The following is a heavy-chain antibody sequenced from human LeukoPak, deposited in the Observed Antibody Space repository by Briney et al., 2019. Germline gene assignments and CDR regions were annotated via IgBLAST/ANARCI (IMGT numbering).Heavy chain of an antibody. CDR1: GGSISSGGYY. D-gene: IGHD3/OR15-3a*01. Sequence: SRTLSLTCTVSGGSISSGGYYWSWIRQHPGKGLEWIGYIYYSGSTYYNPSLKSRVTISVDTSKNQFSLKLSSVTAADTAVYYCARGSGTGYYPFDYWGQGTLVTVSS. J-gene: IGHJ4*02. V-gene: IGHV4-31*03. CDR2: IYYSGST. CDR3: ARGSGTGYYPFDY.